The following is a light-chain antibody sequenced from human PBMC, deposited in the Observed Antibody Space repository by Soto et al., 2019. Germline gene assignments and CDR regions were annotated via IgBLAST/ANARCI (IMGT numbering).Light chain of an antibody. CDR1: SSDVGGYNY. Sequence: QSALTQPPSASGSPGQSVTISCTGTSSDVGGYNYVSWYQQHPGKAPKLLIYEVTKRPSGVPDRFSGSKSGNTASLTVSGLQAYDEAEYYCCSNAGSHYYVFGTGTKVTVL. CDR2: EVT. J-gene: IGLJ1*01. CDR3: CSNAGSHYYV. V-gene: IGLV2-8*01.